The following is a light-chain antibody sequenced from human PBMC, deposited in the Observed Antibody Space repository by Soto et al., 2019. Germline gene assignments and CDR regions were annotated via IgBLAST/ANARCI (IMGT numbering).Light chain of an antibody. J-gene: IGLJ3*02. CDR2: GNS. CDR3: QSYDSSLSAL. Sequence: QSVLTQPPSVSVAPVQRVTISCTGSSSNIGAGYDVHWYQQLPGTAPKLLIYGNSNRPSGVPDRFSGSKSGTSASLAITGLQAEDEADYYCQSYDSSLSALFGGGTKVTVL. V-gene: IGLV1-40*01. CDR1: SSNIGAGYD.